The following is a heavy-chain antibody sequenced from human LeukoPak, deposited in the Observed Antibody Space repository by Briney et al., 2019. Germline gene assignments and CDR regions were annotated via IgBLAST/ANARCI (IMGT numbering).Heavy chain of an antibody. CDR3: SYGGNWAGGY. J-gene: IGHJ4*02. V-gene: IGHV4-34*01. D-gene: IGHD4-23*01. CDR1: GGSFSGYY. Sequence: SETLSLTCAVYGGSFSGYYWSWIRQPPGKGLEWIGEINHSGSTNYNPSLKSRVTISVDTSKNQFSLKLSSVTAADTAVYYCSYGGNWAGGYWGQGTLVTVSS. CDR2: INHSGST.